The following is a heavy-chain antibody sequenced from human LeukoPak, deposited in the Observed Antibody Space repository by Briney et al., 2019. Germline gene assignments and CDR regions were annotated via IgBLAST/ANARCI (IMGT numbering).Heavy chain of an antibody. J-gene: IGHJ3*02. CDR1: GFTFSSYA. CDR2: ISGSGGST. Sequence: PGGSLRLSCAASGFTFSSYAMSWVRQAPGKGLEWVSAISGSGGSTYYADSVKGRCTISRDNSKNTLYLQMNSLRAEDTAVYYCARDRNCSSTSCYSDAFDIWGQGTMVTVSS. CDR3: ARDRNCSSTSCYSDAFDI. D-gene: IGHD2-2*01. V-gene: IGHV3-23*01.